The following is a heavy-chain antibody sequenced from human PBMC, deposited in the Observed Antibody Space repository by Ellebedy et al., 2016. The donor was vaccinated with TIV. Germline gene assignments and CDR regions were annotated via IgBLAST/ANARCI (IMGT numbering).Heavy chain of an antibody. CDR1: GGTFSSCG. CDR2: IIPISGIV. V-gene: IGHV1-69*13. D-gene: IGHD6-13*01. CDR3: ARDRLTSSWYYGMDV. J-gene: IGHJ6*02. Sequence: SVKVSCKASGGTFSSCGISWVRQAPGQGLEWMGGIIPISGIVNYAQQFQGRVTITADEPTSTAYMELSSLRSEDTAVYYCARDRLTSSWYYGMDVWGQGTTVTVSS.